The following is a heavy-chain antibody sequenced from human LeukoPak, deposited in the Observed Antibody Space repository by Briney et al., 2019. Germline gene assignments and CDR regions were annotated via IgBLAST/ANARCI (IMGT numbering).Heavy chain of an antibody. D-gene: IGHD4-17*01. CDR1: GFTFSNAW. CDR3: TTDSRYGDYGDY. V-gene: IGHV3-15*01. CDR2: IKSKTDGGTT. Sequence: GGSLRLSCAASGFTFSNAWMRWVRQAPGKGLEWVGRIKSKTDGGTTDYAAPVKGRFTISRDDSKNTLYLQMNSLKTEDTAVYYCTTDSRYGDYGDYWGQGTLVTVSS. J-gene: IGHJ4*02.